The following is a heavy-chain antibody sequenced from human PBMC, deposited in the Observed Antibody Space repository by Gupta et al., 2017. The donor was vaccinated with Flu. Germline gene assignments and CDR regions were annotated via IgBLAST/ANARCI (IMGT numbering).Heavy chain of an antibody. CDR2: MNPNSGNT. V-gene: IGHV1-8*01. Sequence: QVQLVQSGAEVKKPGASVKVSCKASGYTFTSYDINWVRQATGQGLEWMGWMNPNSGNTGYAKKFQGRGTMTRNTSISTAYRELSSLRSEDTAVYDGARGSDYYDSREPINWFDPWGQGTLVTVSS. D-gene: IGHD3-22*01. CDR1: GYTFTSYD. CDR3: ARGSDYYDSREPINWFDP. J-gene: IGHJ5*02.